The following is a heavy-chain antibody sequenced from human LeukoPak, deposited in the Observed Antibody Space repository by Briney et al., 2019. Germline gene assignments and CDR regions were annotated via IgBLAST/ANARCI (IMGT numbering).Heavy chain of an antibody. Sequence: GGSLRLSCAASGFTFSSYAMHWVRQAPGKGLEWVAVISYDGSNKYYADSVKGRFTISRDSSKNTLYLQMNSLRAEDTAVYYCARETYYYGSGSFSDAFDIWGQGTMVTVSS. D-gene: IGHD3-10*01. V-gene: IGHV3-30*04. CDR3: ARETYYYGSGSFSDAFDI. CDR2: ISYDGSNK. J-gene: IGHJ3*02. CDR1: GFTFSSYA.